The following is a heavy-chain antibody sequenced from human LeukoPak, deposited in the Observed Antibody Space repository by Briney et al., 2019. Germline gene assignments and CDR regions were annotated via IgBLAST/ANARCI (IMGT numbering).Heavy chain of an antibody. Sequence: ASVTVSCKASGYTFTGYYMHWVRQAPGQGLEWMGWINPNSGGTNYAQKFQGRVTMTRDTSISTAYMELSRLRSDDTAVYYCARAGGDHYYYYYMDVWGRGTTVTISS. CDR3: ARAGGDHYYYYYMDV. CDR2: INPNSGGT. D-gene: IGHD4-17*01. J-gene: IGHJ6*03. V-gene: IGHV1-2*02. CDR1: GYTFTGYY.